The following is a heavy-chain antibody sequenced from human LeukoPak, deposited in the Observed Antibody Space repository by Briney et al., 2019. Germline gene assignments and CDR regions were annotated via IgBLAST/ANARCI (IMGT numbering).Heavy chain of an antibody. Sequence: GGSLRLSCTTSGFTFSTYGMHLVRQAPGKGLEWVAVIWYDGTNRYYADSVKGRFTISRDNSKNTLYLQMNSMRAEDTAVYYCARDQDRAFDIWGQGTMVTVSS. CDR3: ARDQDRAFDI. V-gene: IGHV3-33*01. J-gene: IGHJ3*02. CDR2: IWYDGTNR. CDR1: GFTFSTYG.